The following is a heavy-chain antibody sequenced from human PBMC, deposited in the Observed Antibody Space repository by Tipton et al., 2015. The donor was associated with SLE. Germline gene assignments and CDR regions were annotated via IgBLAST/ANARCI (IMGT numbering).Heavy chain of an antibody. V-gene: IGHV4-39*07. J-gene: IGHJ3*02. D-gene: IGHD4-17*01. Sequence: TLSLTCTVSGGSIGSIDNFWGWIRQPPGKGLEWIATIYYSGNTNYNPSLKSRVTISIDTSKNQFSLKLSSVTAADTAVYYCAREVTVTGGDAFDIWGQGTMVTVSS. CDR3: AREVTVTGGDAFDI. CDR1: GGSIGSIDNF. CDR2: IYYSGNT.